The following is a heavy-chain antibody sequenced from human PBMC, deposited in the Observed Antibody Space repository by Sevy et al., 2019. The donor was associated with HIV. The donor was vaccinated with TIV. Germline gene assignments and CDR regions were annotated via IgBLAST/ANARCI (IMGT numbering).Heavy chain of an antibody. V-gene: IGHV3-21*01. CDR3: ARDEPSSYGSGINAFDI. J-gene: IGHJ3*02. Sequence: GGSLRLSCAASRFTFSSYSMNWVRQAPGKGLEWVSSIISSSSYIYYSDSVKGRFTISRDNAKNSLYLQMNSLRAEDTARYYCARDEPSSYGSGINAFDIWGQGTMVTVSS. CDR1: RFTFSSYS. D-gene: IGHD3-10*01. CDR2: IISSSSYI.